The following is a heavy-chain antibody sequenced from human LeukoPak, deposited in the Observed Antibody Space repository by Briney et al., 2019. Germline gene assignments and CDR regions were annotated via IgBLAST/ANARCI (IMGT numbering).Heavy chain of an antibody. Sequence: GGSLRLSCAASGFTFSDYYMSWIRQAPGKGLEWVSHISSFSNFRSYADSVKGRFTISRDNAKNSLYLQVNSLRAEDTAVYYCVRPTIAAAGNFEYWGQGTLVTVSS. CDR3: VRPTIAAAGNFEY. D-gene: IGHD6-13*01. CDR2: ISSFSNFR. V-gene: IGHV3-11*03. CDR1: GFTFSDYY. J-gene: IGHJ4*02.